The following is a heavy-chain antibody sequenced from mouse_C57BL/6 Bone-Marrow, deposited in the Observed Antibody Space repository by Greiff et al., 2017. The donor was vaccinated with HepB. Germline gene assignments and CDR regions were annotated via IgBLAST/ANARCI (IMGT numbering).Heavy chain of an antibody. CDR1: GYSITSGYY. J-gene: IGHJ2*01. CDR3: ARAYYYGFDY. Sequence: EVKLQESGPGLVKPSQSLSLTCSVTGYSITSGYYWNWIRQFPGNKLEWMGYISYDGSNNYNPSLKNRISITRDTSKNQFFLKLNSVTTEDTATYYCARAYYYGFDYWGQGTTLTVSS. V-gene: IGHV3-6*01. D-gene: IGHD1-1*01. CDR2: ISYDGSN.